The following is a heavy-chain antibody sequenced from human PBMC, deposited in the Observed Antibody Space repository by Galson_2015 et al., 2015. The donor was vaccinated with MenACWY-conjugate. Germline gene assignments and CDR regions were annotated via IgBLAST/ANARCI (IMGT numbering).Heavy chain of an antibody. CDR1: GFIFDTYW. J-gene: IGHJ4*02. D-gene: IGHD1-26*01. Sequence: SLRLSCAASGFIFDTYWMHWVRQAPGKGLVWVSRINPGGSSTTYADSVKDRFTISRDNAKNTLYLQMNSLRPEDTAGFYCAKTRGADFYFDSWSQGTLVTVSS. V-gene: IGHV3-74*01. CDR3: AKTRGADFYFDS. CDR2: INPGGSST.